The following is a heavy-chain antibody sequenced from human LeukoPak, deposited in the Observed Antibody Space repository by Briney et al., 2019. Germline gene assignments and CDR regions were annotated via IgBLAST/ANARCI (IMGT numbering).Heavy chain of an antibody. CDR3: ARVSFYSSGWYGGYYYYGMDV. D-gene: IGHD6-19*01. J-gene: IGHJ6*02. Sequence: GGSLRLSCAASRFTFSSYWMSWVRQAPGKGLEWVANIKQDGSEKYYVDSVKGRFTISRDNAKNSLYLQMNSLRAEDTAVYYCARVSFYSSGWYGGYYYYGMDVWGQGTTVTVSS. V-gene: IGHV3-7*03. CDR2: IKQDGSEK. CDR1: RFTFSSYW.